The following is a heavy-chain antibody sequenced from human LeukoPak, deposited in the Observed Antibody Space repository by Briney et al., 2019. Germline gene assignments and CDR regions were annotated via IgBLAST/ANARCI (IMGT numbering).Heavy chain of an antibody. V-gene: IGHV3-30*03. CDR3: AESYYDSSGSVIGMDV. Sequence: GGSLRLSCAASGFTFSSYGMHWVRQAPGKGLEWVAVISYDGSNKYYGDSVKGRFTISRDNSKNTLYLQMNSLRAEDTAVYYCAESYYDSSGSVIGMDVWGQGTTVTVSS. CDR1: GFTFSSYG. J-gene: IGHJ6*02. D-gene: IGHD3-22*01. CDR2: ISYDGSNK.